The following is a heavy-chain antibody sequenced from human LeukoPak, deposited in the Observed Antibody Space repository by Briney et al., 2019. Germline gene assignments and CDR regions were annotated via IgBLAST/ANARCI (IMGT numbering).Heavy chain of an antibody. CDR2: IYTSGST. Sequence: SQTLSLTCTVSGGSISSGSYYWSWIPQPAGKGLEWIGHIYTSGSTNYNPSLKSRVTISVDTSKNQFSLKLSSVTAADTAVYYCARGRSEQLSYPFDYWGQGTLVTVSP. D-gene: IGHD3-3*01. CDR3: ARGRSEQLSYPFDY. J-gene: IGHJ4*02. V-gene: IGHV4-61*09. CDR1: GGSISSGSYY.